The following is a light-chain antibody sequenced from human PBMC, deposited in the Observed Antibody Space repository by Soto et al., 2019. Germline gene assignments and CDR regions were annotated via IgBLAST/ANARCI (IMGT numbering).Light chain of an antibody. CDR2: DAS. Sequence: DIQMTQSPSSLSASVGDRVTITCQASQDISDYLNWYQQKPGKAPKLLIYDASNLKTGVPSRFSGSGSGTHFTFTISSLQPEDVATYYCQQYDDLPPFTFGQGTKLEIK. J-gene: IGKJ2*01. CDR1: QDISDY. CDR3: QQYDDLPPFT. V-gene: IGKV1-33*01.